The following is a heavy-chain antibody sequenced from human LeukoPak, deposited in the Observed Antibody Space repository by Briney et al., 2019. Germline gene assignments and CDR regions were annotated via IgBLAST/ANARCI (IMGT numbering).Heavy chain of an antibody. CDR2: IYTSGST. CDR3: ARDSPDYYGSGHDY. V-gene: IGHV4-4*07. CDR1: GGSISSYY. J-gene: IGHJ4*02. Sequence: PSETLSLTCTVSGGSISSYYWSWIRQPAGKGLEWIGRIYTSGSTNYNPSLKSRVTISVDTSKNQFSLKLSSVTAADAAVYYCARDSPDYYGSGHDYWGQGTLVTVSS. D-gene: IGHD3-10*01.